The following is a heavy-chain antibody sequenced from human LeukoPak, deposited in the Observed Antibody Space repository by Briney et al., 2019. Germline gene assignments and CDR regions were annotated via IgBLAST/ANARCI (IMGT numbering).Heavy chain of an antibody. CDR1: GYTFTSYD. D-gene: IGHD2-15*01. CDR3: ARGLWGGYCSGGSCLGFDP. Sequence: ASLKVSCKASGYTFTSYDINWVRQATGQGLEWMGWMNPNSGNTGYAQKFQGRVTMTRNTSISTAYMELSSLRSEDTAVYYCARGLWGGYCSGGSCLGFDPWGQGTLVTVSS. V-gene: IGHV1-8*02. J-gene: IGHJ5*02. CDR2: MNPNSGNT.